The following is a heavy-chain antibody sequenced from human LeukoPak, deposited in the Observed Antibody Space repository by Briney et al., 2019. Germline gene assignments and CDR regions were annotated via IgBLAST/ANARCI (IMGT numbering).Heavy chain of an antibody. Sequence: PGGSLRLSCAASGFTFSSYVMHWVRQAPGKGLEWVAIISYDGSNEYYADSVKGRFTISRDNAKNSLYLQMNSLRAEDTAVYYCASEALYYFDYWGQGTLVTVSS. J-gene: IGHJ4*02. CDR1: GFTFSSYV. CDR2: ISYDGSNE. V-gene: IGHV3-30*04. CDR3: ASEALYYFDY.